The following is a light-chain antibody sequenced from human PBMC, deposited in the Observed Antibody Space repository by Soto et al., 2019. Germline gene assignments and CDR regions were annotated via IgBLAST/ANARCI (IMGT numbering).Light chain of an antibody. V-gene: IGKV3-15*01. CDR1: QSVSDN. Sequence: EIVMTQSPANLSVSPWERATLSCRASQSVSDNLAWYQQKPGQAPRLLIYGASTRATGIPARFSGSGSGTEFTLTISSLQSEDFVVYYCQQSNNWPYTFGQGTKVDIK. CDR2: GAS. J-gene: IGKJ2*01. CDR3: QQSNNWPYT.